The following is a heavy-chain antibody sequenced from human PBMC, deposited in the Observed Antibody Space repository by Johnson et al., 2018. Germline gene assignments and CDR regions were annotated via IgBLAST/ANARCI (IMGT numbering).Heavy chain of an antibody. J-gene: IGHJ6*02. CDR3: ARAPRGYGSGSYPPHYYYGMDV. CDR2: INSDVSST. V-gene: IGHV3-74*01. D-gene: IGHD3-10*01. Sequence: GLEWVSRINSDVSSTTNADSVKGRFTISRDSSESTLFLQMNSLRAEDTAVYYCARAPRGYGSGSYPPHYYYGMDVWGQGTTVTVSS.